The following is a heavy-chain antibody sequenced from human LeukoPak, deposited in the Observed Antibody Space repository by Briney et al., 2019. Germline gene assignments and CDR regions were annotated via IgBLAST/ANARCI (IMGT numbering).Heavy chain of an antibody. CDR2: IKQDGSEK. Sequence: GGSLRLSCAASGFTFSTYWMTWVRQAPGKGLEWVANIKQDGSEKYYVDSVKGRFTISRDNAKNSLYLQMNSLTAEDTAVYYCAKDKGVNYMDVWGKGTTVTISS. V-gene: IGHV3-7*01. D-gene: IGHD2-8*01. J-gene: IGHJ6*03. CDR3: AKDKGVNYMDV. CDR1: GFTFSTYW.